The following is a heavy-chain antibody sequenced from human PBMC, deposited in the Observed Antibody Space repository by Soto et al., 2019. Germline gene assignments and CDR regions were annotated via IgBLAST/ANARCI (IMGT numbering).Heavy chain of an antibody. J-gene: IGHJ4*02. D-gene: IGHD3-10*01. CDR2: IWYDVSNQ. Sequence: VPSLRLSCAPSGFTFSAYGMHWDHQATGKGIEWVAVIWYDVSNQYYADSVKGRFTISSDNSKNVLYLQMHSLRAEYTAVSYCSRDLGAFNYGSSYFDYWGQGTPVTVSS. V-gene: IGHV3-33*01. CDR3: SRDLGAFNYGSSYFDY. CDR1: GFTFSAYG.